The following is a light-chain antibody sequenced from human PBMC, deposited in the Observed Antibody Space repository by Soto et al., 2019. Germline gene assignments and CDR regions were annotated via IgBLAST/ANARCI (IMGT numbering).Light chain of an antibody. CDR1: SRHSSYI. J-gene: IGLJ3*02. CDR2: VEGDGSD. CDR3: ETWDRNSRV. Sequence: QPVLTQSSSASASLGSSVKLTCTLSSRHSSYIIAWHQQQPGKAPRYLMKVEGDGSDIKGSGVPDRFSGSSSGADRYLTISNLQFEDEADYYCETWDRNSRVFGGGTNLTVL. V-gene: IGLV4-60*02.